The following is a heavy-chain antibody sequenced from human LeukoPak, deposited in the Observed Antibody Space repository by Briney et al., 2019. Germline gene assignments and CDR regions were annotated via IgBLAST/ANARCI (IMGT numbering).Heavy chain of an antibody. CDR2: ISHSGSNL. CDR3: ARGDSSGVPDY. D-gene: IGHD3-22*01. J-gene: IGHJ4*02. Sequence: GGSLRLSCAASGFTFSDSFMNWIRQAPGKGMEWLSYISHSGSNLDYAESVRGRFTISRDNANHSLYLQINSLRAEDTAVYYCARGDSSGVPDYWGQGTLVTVSS. V-gene: IGHV3-11*01. CDR1: GFTFSDSF.